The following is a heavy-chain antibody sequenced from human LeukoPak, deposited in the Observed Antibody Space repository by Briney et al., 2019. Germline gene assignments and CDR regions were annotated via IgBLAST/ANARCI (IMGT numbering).Heavy chain of an antibody. CDR2: IHNSGTT. V-gene: IGHV4-34*01. J-gene: IGHJ4*02. CDR3: ARRYYYNLGSFPFDF. CDR1: GGPFSGYF. D-gene: IGHD3-10*01. Sequence: PSETLSLTCAVSGGPFSGYFWSWIRQSSGKGLEWIGEIHNSGTTNYNPSLNSRVTISEDTSKNQFYLNLSSVTAADTAVYYCARRYYYNLGSFPFDFWGQGTLVTVSS.